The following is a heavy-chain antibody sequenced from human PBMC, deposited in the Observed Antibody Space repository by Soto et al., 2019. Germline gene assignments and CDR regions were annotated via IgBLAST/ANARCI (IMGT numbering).Heavy chain of an antibody. V-gene: IGHV4-30-2*01. CDR3: ARGATPKVLSAHDS. CDR2: FYHTGTT. J-gene: IGHJ4*02. Sequence: SETLSLTCAVSGGSISSDGYSWIWIPQPPGKGLAWFGYFYHTGTTYYNPSIKIRVTISVDRSKNQFSLKLNSVAVSDTAVYYCARGATPKVLSAHDSWGQGTLVTVS. D-gene: IGHD3-3*01. CDR1: GGSISSDGYS.